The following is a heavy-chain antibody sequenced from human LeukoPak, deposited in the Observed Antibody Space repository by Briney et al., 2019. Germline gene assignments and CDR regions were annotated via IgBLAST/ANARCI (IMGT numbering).Heavy chain of an antibody. CDR3: ARHGTYYKFDF. Sequence: SETLSLTCNVSGGSINSGSYYWGWIRQPPGEGLEWIGSIYYSGSTYYNPSLKSRVTISVDTSKNQFSLRLSSVTAADTATYYCARHGTYYKFDFWGQGTLVIVSS. CDR1: GGSINSGSYY. CDR2: IYYSGST. J-gene: IGHJ4*02. V-gene: IGHV4-39*01. D-gene: IGHD1-26*01.